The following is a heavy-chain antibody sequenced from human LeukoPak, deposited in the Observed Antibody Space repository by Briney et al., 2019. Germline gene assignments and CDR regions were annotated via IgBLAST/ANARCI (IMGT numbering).Heavy chain of an antibody. CDR2: IYHSGRT. CDR3: ASWGSGSYSGTFDF. D-gene: IGHD1-26*01. J-gene: IGHJ4*02. Sequence: SETLSLTCSVSGDSITTSRWWNWVRQPPGKGLEWIGEIYHSGRTHYNPSLTSRVSILVDKSKNEFSLKMNSVTAADTALYFCASWGSGSYSGTFDFWGQGILVTVSS. V-gene: IGHV4-4*02. CDR1: GDSITTSRW.